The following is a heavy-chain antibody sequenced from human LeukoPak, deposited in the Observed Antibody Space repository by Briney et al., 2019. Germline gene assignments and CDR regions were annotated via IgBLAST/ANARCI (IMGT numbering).Heavy chain of an antibody. CDR3: AKDDSSGYYDYYYMDV. Sequence: PGGSLRLSCAASGFTFSSYGMHWVRQAPGKGLGWVAFIRYDGSNKYYADSVKGRFTISRDNSKNTLYLQMNSLRAEDTAVYYCAKDDSSGYYDYYYMDVWGKGTTVTVSS. CDR1: GFTFSSYG. V-gene: IGHV3-30*02. CDR2: IRYDGSNK. D-gene: IGHD3-22*01. J-gene: IGHJ6*03.